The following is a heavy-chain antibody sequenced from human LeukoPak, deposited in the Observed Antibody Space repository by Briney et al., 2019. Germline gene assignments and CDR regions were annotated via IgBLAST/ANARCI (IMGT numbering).Heavy chain of an antibody. V-gene: IGHV4-4*07. CDR2: IYTSGST. CDR1: GGSISSYY. CDR3: ARTWIRNYMDV. Sequence: SETLSLTCTVSGGSISSYYWSWIRQPAGKGLEWIGRIYTSGSTNYNPSLNSHATMSVDTSKHQFSLTLSSATAADTAVYYCARTWIRNYMDVWGKGTTVTVSS. J-gene: IGHJ6*03. D-gene: IGHD2-2*03.